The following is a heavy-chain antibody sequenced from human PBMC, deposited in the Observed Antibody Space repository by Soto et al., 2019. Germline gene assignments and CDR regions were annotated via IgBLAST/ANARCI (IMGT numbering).Heavy chain of an antibody. CDR3: ARDSHDVWGYGSGSYYDPFDY. D-gene: IGHD3-10*01. CDR1: GYTFTSYG. Sequence: ASVKVSCKASGYTFTSYGISWVRQAPGQGLEWMGWISAYNGNTNYAQKLQGRVTMTTDTSTSTAYMELRSLRSDDTAVYYCARDSHDVWGYGSGSYYDPFDYWGQGTLVTVSS. J-gene: IGHJ4*02. V-gene: IGHV1-18*01. CDR2: ISAYNGNT.